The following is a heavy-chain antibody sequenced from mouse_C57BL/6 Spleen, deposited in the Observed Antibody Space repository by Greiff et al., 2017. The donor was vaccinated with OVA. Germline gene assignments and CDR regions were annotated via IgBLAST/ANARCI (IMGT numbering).Heavy chain of an antibody. D-gene: IGHD1-1*01. CDR1: GFTFSSYA. J-gene: IGHJ4*01. CDR3: ARGTTTVVGIHYYSMDY. CDR2: ISDGGSYI. Sequence: EVHLVASGGGLVKPGGSLKLSCAASGFTFSSYAMSWVRQTPDKRLEWVATISDGGSYIYYPDNVKGRFTISRDNAKNNLYLQMSHLKSEDTAMYYCARGTTTVVGIHYYSMDYWGQGTSVTVSS. V-gene: IGHV5-4*01.